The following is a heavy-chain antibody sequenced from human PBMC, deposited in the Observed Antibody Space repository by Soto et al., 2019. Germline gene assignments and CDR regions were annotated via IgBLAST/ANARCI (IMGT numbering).Heavy chain of an antibody. CDR2: ISSSSSYI. D-gene: IGHD1-26*01. J-gene: IGHJ6*02. V-gene: IGHV3-21*01. CDR1: GFTFSSYS. CDR3: ARDRVGATGYYYYGMDV. Sequence: EVQLVESGGGLVKPGGSLRLSCAASGFTFSSYSMNWVRQAPGKGLEWVSSISSSSSYIYYADSVKGRFTISGDNAKNSLYLQMNSLRAEDTAVYYCARDRVGATGYYYYGMDVWGQGTTVTVSS.